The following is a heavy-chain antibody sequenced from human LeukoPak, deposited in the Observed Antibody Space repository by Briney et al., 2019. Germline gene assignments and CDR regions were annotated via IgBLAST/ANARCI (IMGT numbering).Heavy chain of an antibody. CDR3: AKDEAASGGGFPL. D-gene: IGHD6-25*01. CDR2: MYTGGTT. V-gene: IGHV3-53*01. J-gene: IGHJ4*02. CDR1: GFTVSGTH. Sequence: PGGSLRPSCAASGFTVSGTHMSWVRQAPGKGLEWVSAMYTGGTTYYADSVKGRFTISRDNSRNTLFLHMSSLRADDTAVYYCAKDEAASGGGFPLWGQGTLVTVSS.